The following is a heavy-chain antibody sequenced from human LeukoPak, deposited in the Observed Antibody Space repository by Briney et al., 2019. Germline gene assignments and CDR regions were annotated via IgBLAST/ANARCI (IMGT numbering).Heavy chain of an antibody. J-gene: IGHJ4*02. V-gene: IGHV1-46*01. CDR2: INPSGGST. CDR3: ATLRGYSSSWYFGY. CDR1: GHSLTSYS. D-gene: IGHD6-13*01. Sequence: ASVKVSCKAFGHSLTSYSMHWVRQAPGQGLEWMGIINPSGGSTSYAQKFQGRVTITADESTSTAYMELSSLRSEDTAVYYCATLRGYSSSWYFGYWGQGTLVTVSS.